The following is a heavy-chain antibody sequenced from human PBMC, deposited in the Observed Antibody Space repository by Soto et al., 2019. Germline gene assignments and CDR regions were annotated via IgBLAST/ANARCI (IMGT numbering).Heavy chain of an antibody. D-gene: IGHD3-22*01. CDR2: INHSGST. Sequence: QVQLQQWGARMLKPSETLSLSCAVYGGTFSGYYWGWVRQPSGKGLEWIGEINHSGSTNYNPILKSRATILVDTTKYQCSLKLRSVTAAVTAVYFCARGLGISDDSSGYYDYWCKGMLVSVSS. J-gene: IGHJ4*02. V-gene: IGHV4-34*01. CDR1: GGTFSGYY. CDR3: ARGLGISDDSSGYYDY.